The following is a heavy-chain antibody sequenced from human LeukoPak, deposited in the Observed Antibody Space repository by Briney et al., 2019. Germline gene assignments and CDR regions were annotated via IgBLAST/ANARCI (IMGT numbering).Heavy chain of an antibody. CDR2: IYYSGST. J-gene: IGHJ4*02. V-gene: IGHV4-39*07. CDR1: GGSISSSSYY. Sequence: PSETLSLTCTVSGGSISSSSYYWGWIRQPPGKGLEWIGSIYYSGSTYYNPSLKSRVTISVDTSKNQFSLKLSSVTAADTAVYYCARARLMDSAFDYWGQGTLVTVSS. D-gene: IGHD2-8*01. CDR3: ARARLMDSAFDY.